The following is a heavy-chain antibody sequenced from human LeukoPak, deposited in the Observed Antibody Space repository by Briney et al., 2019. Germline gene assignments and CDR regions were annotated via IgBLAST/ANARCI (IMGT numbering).Heavy chain of an antibody. CDR2: IYPGDSNN. CDR3: ARARGYCSSTSCYAWYFDY. J-gene: IGHJ4*02. Sequence: GASLKISCKGPGSSFTSYWIGGVRQLPGKGLEGMEVIYPGDSNNRYSPSFQGQVTISADKSISTAYLQWSSLKASDTAMYYCARARGYCSSTSCYAWYFDYWGQGTLVTVSS. D-gene: IGHD2-2*01. CDR1: GSSFTSYW. V-gene: IGHV5-51*01.